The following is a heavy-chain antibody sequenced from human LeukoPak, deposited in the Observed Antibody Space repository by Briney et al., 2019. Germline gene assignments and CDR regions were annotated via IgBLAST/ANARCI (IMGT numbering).Heavy chain of an antibody. D-gene: IGHD2-2*02. V-gene: IGHV4-59*11. CDR3: AREVCSTSCYIDY. J-gene: IGHJ4*02. Sequence: SETLSLTCTVSGGSISSHYWSWIRQPPGKGLEWLGYIYYSGSTNYNPSLKSRVTMSVDTSKNQFSLKLSSVTAADTAVYYCAREVCSTSCYIDYWGQETLVTVSS. CDR2: IYYSGST. CDR1: GGSISSHY.